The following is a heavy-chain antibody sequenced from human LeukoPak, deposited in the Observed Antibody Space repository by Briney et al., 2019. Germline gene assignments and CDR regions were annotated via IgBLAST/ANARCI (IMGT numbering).Heavy chain of an antibody. CDR3: AKDSSYYYDTRGPYFDY. D-gene: IGHD3-22*01. J-gene: IGHJ4*02. CDR2: ITGGAGST. CDR1: GFTFSSYA. V-gene: IGHV3-23*01. Sequence: GGSLRLSCAASGFTFSSYAMSWVRQAPGKGLEWVSGITGGAGSTYYADSVKGRFTVSRDNSKNTLYLQMNSLRAEDTAVYYCAKDSSYYYDTRGPYFDYWGQGTLVTVSS.